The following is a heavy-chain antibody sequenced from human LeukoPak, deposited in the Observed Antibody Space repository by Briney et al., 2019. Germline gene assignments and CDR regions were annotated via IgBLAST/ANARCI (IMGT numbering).Heavy chain of an antibody. Sequence: GGSLRLSCAASGFTFSSYDMSWVRQAPGKGMEWVSGISGSGDNTYYADSVKGRFIISRDNSKNTLYVQVNSLGTEDTAAYYCAKGSYYDSSGSFYFDYWGQGTLVTVSS. CDR2: ISGSGDNT. CDR1: GFTFSSYD. CDR3: AKGSYYDSSGSFYFDY. D-gene: IGHD3-22*01. V-gene: IGHV3-23*01. J-gene: IGHJ4*02.